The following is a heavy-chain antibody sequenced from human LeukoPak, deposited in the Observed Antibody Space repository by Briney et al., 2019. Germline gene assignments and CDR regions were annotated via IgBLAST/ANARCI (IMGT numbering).Heavy chain of an antibody. D-gene: IGHD3-10*01. V-gene: IGHV1-8*01. J-gene: IGHJ4*02. CDR2: MNPNSGNT. CDR3: ARTRYYGSGSYLYFDY. Sequence: ASVKVSCKASGYTFTSYDINWVRQATGQGLEWMGWMNPNSGNTGYAQEFQGRVTMTRNTSISTAYMELSSLRSEDTAVYYCARTRYYGSGSYLYFDYWGQGTLVTVSS. CDR1: GYTFTSYD.